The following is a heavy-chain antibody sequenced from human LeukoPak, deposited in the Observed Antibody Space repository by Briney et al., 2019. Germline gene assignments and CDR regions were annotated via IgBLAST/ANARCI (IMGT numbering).Heavy chain of an antibody. CDR1: GGSISIYY. D-gene: IGHD6-13*01. CDR2: IYYSGST. Sequence: PSETLSLTCTVSGGSISIYYWSWIRQPPGKGLEWIGYIYYSGSTNYNPSLKSRVTISLDTSKNQFSLKLSSVTAADTAVYYCAREVGGYSSSWYGDYFDYWGQGTLVTVSS. J-gene: IGHJ4*02. CDR3: AREVGGYSSSWYGDYFDY. V-gene: IGHV4-59*01.